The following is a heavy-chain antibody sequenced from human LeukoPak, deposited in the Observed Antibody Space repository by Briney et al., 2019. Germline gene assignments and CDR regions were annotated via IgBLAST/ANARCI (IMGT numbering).Heavy chain of an antibody. CDR2: ISYDGSNK. Sequence: GGSLRLSCAPSGFTFSSYGMQWVRQAPGKGLEWVAVISYDGSNKYYADSVKGRFTISRDNSKNTLYLQMNSLRAEDTAVYYCAKDSGGYTYVFDYWGQGTLVTVSS. V-gene: IGHV3-30*18. CDR1: GFTFSSYG. D-gene: IGHD5-18*01. J-gene: IGHJ4*02. CDR3: AKDSGGYTYVFDY.